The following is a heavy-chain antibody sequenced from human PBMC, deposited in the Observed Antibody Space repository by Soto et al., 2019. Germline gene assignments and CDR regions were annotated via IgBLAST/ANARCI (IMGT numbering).Heavy chain of an antibody. CDR2: IVPIYRTA. D-gene: IGHD6-13*01. Sequence: SVKVSCKASGGTFSSYRINGVRQAPGQGLEWVGGIVPIYRTADYAQKFQGRVTITADESARTSYMELRSLKSQDTAVYYCVRDSGAKLSSSWGQGTLVTVSS. J-gene: IGHJ4*02. CDR3: VRDSGAKLSSS. CDR1: GGTFSSYR. V-gene: IGHV1-69*13.